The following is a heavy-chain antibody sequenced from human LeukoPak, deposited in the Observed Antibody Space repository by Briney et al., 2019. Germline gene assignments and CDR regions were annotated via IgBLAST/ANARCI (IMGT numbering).Heavy chain of an antibody. J-gene: IGHJ4*02. Sequence: PGGSLTLSPADSGFTIDEYAMHWVREAPGKGLEWVSLISGDGGSTYYADSVKGRFTISRDNSKNSLYLQMNSLRTEDTALYYCAKDRYYDSSGYYSPGDWGQGTLVTVSS. CDR2: ISGDGGST. CDR3: AKDRYYDSSGYYSPGD. D-gene: IGHD3-22*01. V-gene: IGHV3-43*02. CDR1: GFTIDEYA.